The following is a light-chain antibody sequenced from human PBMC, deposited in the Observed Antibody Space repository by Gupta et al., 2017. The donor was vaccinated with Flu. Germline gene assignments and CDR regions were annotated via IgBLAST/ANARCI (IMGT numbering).Light chain of an antibody. Sequence: SVLTQPPSASGTPGQRVTISCSGSSSNIGSNYVYWYQQLPGTAPNLLMYRNNQRPSGVPDRFSGSKSGTSASLAISGLRAEDEADYYCAAWDDSRSGWVFGGGTKLTVL. J-gene: IGLJ3*02. CDR3: AAWDDSRSGWV. CDR1: SSNIGSNY. CDR2: RNN. V-gene: IGLV1-47*01.